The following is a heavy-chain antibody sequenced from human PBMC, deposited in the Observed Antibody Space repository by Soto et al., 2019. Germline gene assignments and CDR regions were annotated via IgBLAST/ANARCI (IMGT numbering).Heavy chain of an antibody. Sequence: EVQLVESGGGLVEPGGSLRLSCAASGFTFSSYWMSWVRQAPGKGLEWVANIKQDGSEKYYVDSVKGRFTIYRDNAKNSLYLQMNSLRAEDTAVYYCARVTGYYYDSSGGSDYWGQGTLVTVSS. V-gene: IGHV3-7*01. J-gene: IGHJ4*02. D-gene: IGHD3-22*01. CDR2: IKQDGSEK. CDR1: GFTFSSYW. CDR3: ARVTGYYYDSSGGSDY.